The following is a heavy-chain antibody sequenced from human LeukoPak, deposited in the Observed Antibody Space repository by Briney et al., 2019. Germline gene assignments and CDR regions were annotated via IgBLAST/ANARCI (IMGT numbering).Heavy chain of an antibody. CDR3: ATHHNGYSSGWYDH. V-gene: IGHV4-39*01. D-gene: IGHD6-19*01. Sequence: PSEILSLTCTVSGGSISSSSYYWGWIRQPPGKGLEWIGSIYYSGSTYYNPSLKSRVTISVDTSKNQFSLKLSSVTAADTAVYYCATHHNGYSSGWYDHWGQGTLVTVSS. CDR2: IYYSGST. CDR1: GGSISSSSYY. J-gene: IGHJ5*02.